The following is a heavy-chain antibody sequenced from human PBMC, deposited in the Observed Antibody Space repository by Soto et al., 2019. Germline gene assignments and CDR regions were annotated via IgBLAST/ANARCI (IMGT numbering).Heavy chain of an antibody. Sequence: EVHLLESGGGLVQPGGSLRLSCAASGFTFSSYAMSWVRQAPGKGLEWVSAISGSGGSTYYADTVKGRFTNSRDNSKNTWYLPRNSLRAEDTAVYYCAKDRRGSSWSRCFDYWGQGTLVTVSS. CDR1: GFTFSSYA. CDR2: ISGSGGST. D-gene: IGHD6-13*01. CDR3: AKDRRGSSWSRCFDY. J-gene: IGHJ4*02. V-gene: IGHV3-23*01.